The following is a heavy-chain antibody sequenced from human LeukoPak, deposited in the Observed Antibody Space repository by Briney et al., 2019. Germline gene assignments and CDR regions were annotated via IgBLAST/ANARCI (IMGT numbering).Heavy chain of an antibody. Sequence: QSGGSLRLSCTGSGFSFSDYAMTWVRQAPGKGLEWVGFIRNKANGATADYAASVKGRFTISRDDSKTTASLQMNSLKTEDTAVYYCSRAYTTGWLGINDFWGQGALVTVSS. D-gene: IGHD6-19*01. V-gene: IGHV3-49*04. CDR2: IRNKANGATA. CDR3: SRAYTTGWLGINDF. CDR1: GFSFSDYA. J-gene: IGHJ4*02.